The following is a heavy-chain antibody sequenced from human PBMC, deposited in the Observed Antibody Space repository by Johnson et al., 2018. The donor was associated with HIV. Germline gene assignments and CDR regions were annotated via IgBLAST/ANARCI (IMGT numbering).Heavy chain of an antibody. CDR3: ARIRFLVGATSGAFDI. Sequence: VQLVESGGGLVQPGGSLRLSCAASGFTVSSNYMSWVRQAPGKGLEWVSVIYSGGSTYYADSVKGRFTISRDNSKNTLYLQMNSLRAEDTAVYYCARIRFLVGATSGAFDIWGQGTMVTVSS. J-gene: IGHJ3*02. CDR2: IYSGGST. D-gene: IGHD1-26*01. CDR1: GFTVSSNY. V-gene: IGHV3-66*02.